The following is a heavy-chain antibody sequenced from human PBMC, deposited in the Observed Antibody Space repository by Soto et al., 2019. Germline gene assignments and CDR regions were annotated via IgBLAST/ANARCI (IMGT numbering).Heavy chain of an antibody. D-gene: IGHD6-19*01. CDR3: ASTSSSGFSRYYYYYGMDV. J-gene: IGHJ6*02. CDR1: VGSSSSYY. CDR2: IYTSGST. Sequence: PSSTLSLTCTVSVGSSSSYYWSWIRQPAGKGLEWIGRIYTSGSTNYNPSLKSRVTMSVDTSKNQFSLKLSSVTAADTAVYYCASTSSSGFSRYYYYYGMDVWGQGTTVTVSS. V-gene: IGHV4-4*07.